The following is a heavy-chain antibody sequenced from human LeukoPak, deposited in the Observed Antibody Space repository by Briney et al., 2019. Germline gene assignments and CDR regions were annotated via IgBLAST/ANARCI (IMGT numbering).Heavy chain of an antibody. J-gene: IGHJ4*02. CDR2: ISSSGTTK. V-gene: IGHV3-48*03. Sequence: GGSLRLSCAASGFTFSSYEMNWVRQAPGKGLEWVSYISSSGTTKYYADSVHGRFTISRDNAKNSLYLQMNSLRAEDTAVYYCARDGDYGGYFDYWGQGTLVTVSS. D-gene: IGHD4-23*01. CDR3: ARDGDYGGYFDY. CDR1: GFTFSSYE.